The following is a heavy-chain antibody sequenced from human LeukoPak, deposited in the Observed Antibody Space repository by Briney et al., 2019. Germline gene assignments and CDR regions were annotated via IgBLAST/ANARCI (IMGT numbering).Heavy chain of an antibody. CDR2: ISSSSSYI. V-gene: IGHV3-21*04. J-gene: IGHJ4*02. D-gene: IGHD5-12*01. CDR3: ARDPGSGYEEHFDY. CDR1: GFTFSSYS. Sequence: GGSLRLSCAASGFTFSSYSMNWVRQAPGKGLEWVSSISSSSSYIYYADSVKGRFTISRDNAKNSLYLQMNSLRAEDTAVYYCARDPGSGYEEHFDYWGQGTLVTVSS.